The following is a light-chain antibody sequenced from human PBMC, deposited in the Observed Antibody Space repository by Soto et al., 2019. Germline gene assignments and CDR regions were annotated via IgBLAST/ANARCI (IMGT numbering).Light chain of an antibody. CDR1: SSDVGGYNY. Sequence: QSVVTQPASVSGSPGQSITISCTGTSSDVGGYNYVSWYQQHPDKAPKLRIFDVRSRPSGISNRFSGSKSGNTASLTISGLQAADGADYYCSSYTTSGALVFGGGTKVTVL. CDR2: DVR. J-gene: IGLJ3*02. V-gene: IGLV2-14*03. CDR3: SSYTTSGALV.